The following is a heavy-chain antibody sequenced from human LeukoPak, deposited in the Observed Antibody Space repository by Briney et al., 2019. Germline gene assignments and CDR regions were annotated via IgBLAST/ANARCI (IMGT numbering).Heavy chain of an antibody. CDR3: ARGLRGRSGYYFDS. CDR1: GGSVSSSNYY. CDR2: FSYNVHS. V-gene: IGHV4-61*01. J-gene: IGHJ4*02. Sequence: SETLSLTCTVSGGSVSSSNYYWSWIRQPPGKGLEWVGFFSYNVHSDYNPSLKSRVTISVDTSKNQFSLRLTSVTAADTAVYYCARGLRGRSGYYFDSWGQGTLVTVSS.